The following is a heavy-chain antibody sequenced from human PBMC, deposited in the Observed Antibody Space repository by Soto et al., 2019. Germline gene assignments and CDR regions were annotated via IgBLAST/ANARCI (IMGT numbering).Heavy chain of an antibody. D-gene: IGHD5-12*01. CDR3: ARGGLHRSGYEYYYYYYGLDF. Sequence: EGQLVESGGGLVQPGESLRLSCAGSGFTFNSYWMSWVRQAPGKGLEWVAKVQQDGSEKYYVDSVKGRFTISRDNAKNSVYLQMNSLRVEDTAVYYCARGGLHRSGYEYYYYYYGLDFWGQGTTVTVAS. CDR1: GFTFNSYW. V-gene: IGHV3-7*03. CDR2: VQQDGSEK. J-gene: IGHJ6*02.